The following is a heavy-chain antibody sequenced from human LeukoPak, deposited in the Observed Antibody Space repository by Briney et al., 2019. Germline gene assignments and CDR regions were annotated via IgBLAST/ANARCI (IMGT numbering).Heavy chain of an antibody. J-gene: IGHJ5*02. CDR1: GGSFSGYY. CDR2: INHSGST. D-gene: IGHD3/OR15-3a*01. CDR3: ARHGEDFWPDGHWFDP. Sequence: SSETLSLTCAVYGGSFSGYYWSWIRQPPGKGLEWIGEINHSGSTNYNPSLKSRVTISVDTSKNQFSLKLSSVTAADTAVYYCARHGEDFWPDGHWFDPWGQGTLVTVSS. V-gene: IGHV4-34*01.